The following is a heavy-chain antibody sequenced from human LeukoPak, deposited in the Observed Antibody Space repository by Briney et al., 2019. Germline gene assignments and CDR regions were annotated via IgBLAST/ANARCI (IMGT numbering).Heavy chain of an antibody. CDR2: ISASGSTV. Sequence: GGSLRLSCAASGSTFSSYGMHWVRQAPGKGLEWVSYISASGSTVNYADSVKGRFTISRDNAKRSLYLQMNNLTAEDTAVYYCARDGCSSTSCFDYWGQGTLVIVSS. CDR1: GSTFSSYG. V-gene: IGHV3-48*04. D-gene: IGHD2-2*01. CDR3: ARDGCSSTSCFDY. J-gene: IGHJ4*02.